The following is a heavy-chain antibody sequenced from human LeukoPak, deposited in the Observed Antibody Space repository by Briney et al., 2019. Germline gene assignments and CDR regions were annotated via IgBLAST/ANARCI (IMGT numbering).Heavy chain of an antibody. J-gene: IGHJ4*02. Sequence: GESLKISCKGSGYSFTSYWIGCVRQMPGKGLEWKWIICPGDSDTRYSPSFQGQVTISADKSISTAYLQWSSLKASDTAMYYCASGAVAGMLNYWGQGTLVTVSS. CDR2: ICPGDSDT. V-gene: IGHV5-51*01. D-gene: IGHD6-19*01. CDR1: GYSFTSYW. CDR3: ASGAVAGMLNY.